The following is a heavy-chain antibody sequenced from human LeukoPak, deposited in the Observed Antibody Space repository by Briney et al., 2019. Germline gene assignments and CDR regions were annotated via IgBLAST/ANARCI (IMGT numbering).Heavy chain of an antibody. V-gene: IGHV4-59*12. Sequence: SETLPLTCTVSGGSISSYYWSWIRQPPGKGLEWIGYIYYSGSTNYNPSLKSRVTISVDTSKNQFSLKLSSVTAADTAVYYCAGDLLKYDFWSGYYPAQLRYWGQGTLVTVSS. J-gene: IGHJ4*02. D-gene: IGHD3-3*01. CDR3: AGDLLKYDFWSGYYPAQLRY. CDR2: IYYSGST. CDR1: GGSISSYY.